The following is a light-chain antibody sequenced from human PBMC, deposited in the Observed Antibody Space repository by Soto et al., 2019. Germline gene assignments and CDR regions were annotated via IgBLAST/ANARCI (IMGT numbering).Light chain of an antibody. CDR3: QSYDSSLSLYV. CDR2: GNS. V-gene: IGLV1-40*01. CDR1: SSNIGAGYD. J-gene: IGLJ1*01. Sequence: QSVLTQPPSVSGAPGQRVTISCTGSSSNIGAGYDVHWYQQLPGTAPKLLIYGNSNRPSGVPDRFSGSKSGTSASLVITGLQAEDEADYYCQSYDSSLSLYVFGTGTKVTVL.